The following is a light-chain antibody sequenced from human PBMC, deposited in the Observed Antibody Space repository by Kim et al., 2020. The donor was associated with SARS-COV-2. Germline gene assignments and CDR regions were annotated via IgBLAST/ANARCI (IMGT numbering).Light chain of an antibody. Sequence: DIQMTQSPSSLSASVGDRVTITCRASQDIRSYLAWFQQKPGEAPRSLIYATSSVQSGVPSKFSGSGSGTDFTLTISSLQPEDCATYYCQQYIDYPLAFGVVTKVDIK. CDR2: ATS. CDR1: QDIRSY. J-gene: IGKJ4*01. CDR3: QQYIDYPLA. V-gene: IGKV1-16*02.